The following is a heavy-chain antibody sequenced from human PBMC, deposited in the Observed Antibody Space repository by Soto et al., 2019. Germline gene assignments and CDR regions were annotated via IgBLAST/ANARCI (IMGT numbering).Heavy chain of an antibody. CDR2: ISSGSSGI. V-gene: IGHV3-48*01. Sequence: EVQLVESGGGLVQPGGSLRLSCTASGVTFSSHSMVWVRQAPGKGLEWVSYISSGSSGIYYADSVKGRFTTSRDNAKNSTYLQMNSLRVEDTGVYYCARELGFDAVARMDVWGQGTTVTVSS. J-gene: IGHJ6*02. D-gene: IGHD6-19*01. CDR3: ARELGFDAVARMDV. CDR1: GVTFSSHS.